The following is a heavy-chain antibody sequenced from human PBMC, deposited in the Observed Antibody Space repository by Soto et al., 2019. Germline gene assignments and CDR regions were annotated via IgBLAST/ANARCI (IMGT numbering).Heavy chain of an antibody. CDR2: INHNGYT. Sequence: SETLSLTCTVSGGSISSADYSWSWIRQPPERGLEWIGEINHNGYTKYSPSLQSRVTLSVDTTKKQVSLRLSSVTAADTAVYYCARGAWDNSAYYFFDFWGQGIQVTSPQ. V-gene: IGHV4-34*01. CDR3: ARGAWDNSAYYFFDF. D-gene: IGHD3-22*01. J-gene: IGHJ4*02. CDR1: GGSISSADYS.